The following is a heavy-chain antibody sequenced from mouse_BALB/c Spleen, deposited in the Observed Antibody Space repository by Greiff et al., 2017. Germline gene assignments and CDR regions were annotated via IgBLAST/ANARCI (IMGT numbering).Heavy chain of an antibody. CDR3: ARPYDYDGFAY. CDR2: ISSGSSTI. D-gene: IGHD2-4*01. CDR1: GFTFSSFG. J-gene: IGHJ3*01. Sequence: EVKLVESGGGLVQPGGSRKLSCAASGFTFSSFGMHWVRQAPEKGLEWVAYISSGSSTIYYTDTVKGRFTISRDNTKNTLFLQMTSLRSEDTAMYYCARPYDYDGFAYWGQGTLVTVSA. V-gene: IGHV5-17*02.